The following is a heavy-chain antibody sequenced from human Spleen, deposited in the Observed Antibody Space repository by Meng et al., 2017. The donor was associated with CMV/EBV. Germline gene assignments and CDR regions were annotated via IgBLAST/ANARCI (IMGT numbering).Heavy chain of an antibody. CDR3: LRGLILRYFDWLSGVFDY. CDR2: INPSGGNT. CDR1: GYTFTSYY. Sequence: ASVKVSCKASGYTFTSYYIHWVRQAPGQGLEWMGIINPSGGNTNYTQKFQGRITMTTETSTSTWFMELSSRKSEGTAVYLCLRGLILRYFDWLSGVFDYWGQGTLVTVSS. D-gene: IGHD3-9*01. V-gene: IGHV1-46*01. J-gene: IGHJ4*02.